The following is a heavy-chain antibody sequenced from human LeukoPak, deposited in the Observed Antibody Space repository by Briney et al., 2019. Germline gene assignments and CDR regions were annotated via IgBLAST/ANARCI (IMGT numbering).Heavy chain of an antibody. CDR1: GYNFVSYG. Sequence: GASVKVSCKASGYNFVSYGIDWVRQAPGQGLEWMGRINPNSGGTNYAQKFQGRVTMTRDTSISTAYMELSRLRSDDTAVYYCARVATIDYWGQGTLVTVSS. V-gene: IGHV1-2*06. D-gene: IGHD5-12*01. J-gene: IGHJ4*02. CDR3: ARVATIDY. CDR2: INPNSGGT.